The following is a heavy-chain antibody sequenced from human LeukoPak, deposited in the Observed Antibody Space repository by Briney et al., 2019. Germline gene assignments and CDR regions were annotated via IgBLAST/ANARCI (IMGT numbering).Heavy chain of an antibody. Sequence: SETLSLTCTVSGGSISSYYWSWIRQPPGKGLEWIGCIYYSGSTNYNPSLKSRVTISVDTSKNQFSLKLSSVTAADAAVYYCARRVAGGIYGMDVWGQGTTVTVSS. J-gene: IGHJ6*02. CDR2: IYYSGST. CDR1: GGSISSYY. D-gene: IGHD6-19*01. CDR3: ARRVAGGIYGMDV. V-gene: IGHV4-59*08.